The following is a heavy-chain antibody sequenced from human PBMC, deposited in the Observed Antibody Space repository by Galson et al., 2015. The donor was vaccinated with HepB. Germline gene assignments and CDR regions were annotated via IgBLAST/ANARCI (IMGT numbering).Heavy chain of an antibody. CDR1: GFTVTSFA. J-gene: IGHJ4*02. V-gene: IGHV3-30-3*01. D-gene: IGHD5-18*01. CDR2: MSYDGTDK. CDR3: ARSGSALVSAFEY. Sequence: SLRLSCAASGFTVTSFAVHWVRQAPGKGLEWVAVMSYDGTDKYYADSVRGRFTISRDNSKNTMYLQVNSLRREDTAVYYCARSGSALVSAFEYWGQGTLVTVSS.